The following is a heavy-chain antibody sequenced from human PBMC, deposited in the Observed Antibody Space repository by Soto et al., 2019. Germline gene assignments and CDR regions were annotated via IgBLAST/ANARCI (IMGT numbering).Heavy chain of an antibody. CDR2: ISGSGGST. Sequence: VGSLRLSCAASGFTFSSYAMSWVRQAPGKGLEWVSAISGSGGSTYYADSVKGRFTISRDNSKNTLYLQMNSLRAEDTAVYYCAKASGSSILYYYYYGMDVWGQGTTVTVSS. J-gene: IGHJ6*02. CDR1: GFTFSSYA. CDR3: AKASGSSILYYYYYGMDV. D-gene: IGHD1-26*01. V-gene: IGHV3-23*01.